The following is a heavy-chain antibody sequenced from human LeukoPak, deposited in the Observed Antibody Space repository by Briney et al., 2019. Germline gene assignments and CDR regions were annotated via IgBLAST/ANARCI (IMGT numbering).Heavy chain of an antibody. Sequence: GGSLRLSCAASGLTFSSYEMNWVRQAPGKGLEWVSYISSSGSTIYYADSVKGRFTISRDNAKNSLYLQMNSLRAEDTAVYYCARDYDSSGYYDPHWGQGTLVTVSS. CDR2: ISSSGSTI. V-gene: IGHV3-48*03. CDR3: ARDYDSSGYYDPH. CDR1: GLTFSSYE. D-gene: IGHD3-22*01. J-gene: IGHJ4*02.